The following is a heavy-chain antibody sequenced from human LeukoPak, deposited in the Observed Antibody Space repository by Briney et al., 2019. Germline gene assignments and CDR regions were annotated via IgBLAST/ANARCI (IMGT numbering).Heavy chain of an antibody. CDR3: AKDFRIGYSAHFDY. CDR1: GFTFRSHA. J-gene: IGHJ4*02. Sequence: GGSLRLSCVGSGFTFRSHAMSWVRQAPEKGLEFVSGIYENGGTTYYADSVKGRFSISRDNSKNTLYLHMDSLRGEDTAVYYCAKDFRIGYSAHFDYWGQGALVTVSS. CDR2: IYENGGTT. V-gene: IGHV3-23*01. D-gene: IGHD2-21*01.